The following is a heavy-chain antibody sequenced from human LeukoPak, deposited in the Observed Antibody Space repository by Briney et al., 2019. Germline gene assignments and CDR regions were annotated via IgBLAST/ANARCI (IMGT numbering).Heavy chain of an antibody. J-gene: IGHJ5*02. Sequence: KASETLSLTXAVYGGTVSGYYWSWIRQPPGKGLEWIGDINHSGSTNYNPSLNSRVTISVDTFKNQFSLKLSSVTAADTAVYYCARGPRYYDFWSGYQNWFDPWGQGTLVTVSS. CDR2: INHSGST. V-gene: IGHV4-34*01. CDR1: GGTVSGYY. CDR3: ARGPRYYDFWSGYQNWFDP. D-gene: IGHD3-3*01.